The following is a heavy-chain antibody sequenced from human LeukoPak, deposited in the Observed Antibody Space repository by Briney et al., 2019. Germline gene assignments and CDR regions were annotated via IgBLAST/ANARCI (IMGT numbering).Heavy chain of an antibody. V-gene: IGHV4-34*01. CDR2: INHSGST. J-gene: IGHJ4*02. D-gene: IGHD2-2*01. CDR3: ARTGRDCSSTSCYFGGYDSWAGY. CDR1: GGSFSGYY. Sequence: PSETLSLTCAVYGGSFSGYYWSWIRQPPGKGLEWIGEINHSGSTNYNPSLKSRVTISVDTSKNQFFPKLSSVTAADTAVYYCARTGRDCSSTSCYFGGYDSWAGYWGQGTLVTVSS.